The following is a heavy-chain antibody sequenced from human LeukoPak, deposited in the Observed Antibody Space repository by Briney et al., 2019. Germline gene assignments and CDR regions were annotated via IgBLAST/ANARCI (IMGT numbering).Heavy chain of an antibody. CDR2: MYSFGNT. V-gene: IGHV3-53*01. CDR1: EFTVSSTY. CDR3: ARGKPVTGTPDYYSYGMDV. J-gene: IGHJ6*02. Sequence: GGSLRLSCAVSEFTVSSTYMSWVHQAPGKGLEWVSLMYSFGNTYYADSVKGRFTISRDNSKNTLYLQMNSLRAEDTALYYCARGKPVTGTPDYYSYGMDVWGQGTMVTVSS. D-gene: IGHD1-20*01.